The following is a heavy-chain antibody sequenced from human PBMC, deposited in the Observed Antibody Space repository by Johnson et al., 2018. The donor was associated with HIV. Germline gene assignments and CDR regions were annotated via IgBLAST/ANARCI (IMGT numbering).Heavy chain of an antibody. V-gene: IGHV3-15*02. CDR3: TTIYYDFWTGYLSDAFDI. D-gene: IGHD3-3*01. J-gene: IGHJ3*02. Sequence: VQLVESGGAWVNRGGSLDPPCAALGLPFRNPRRSWFPQAPGKGLEWFGRIRSKMDGGTTDYVAPVKGGSGISRDDSKNTLYLQMNSLKTEETAMYYCTTIYYDFWTGYLSDAFDIWGQGTMVTVSS. CDR1: GLPFRNPR. CDR2: IRSKMDGGTT.